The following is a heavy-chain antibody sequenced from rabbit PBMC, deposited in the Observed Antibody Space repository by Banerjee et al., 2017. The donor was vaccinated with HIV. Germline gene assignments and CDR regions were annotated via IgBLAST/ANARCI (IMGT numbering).Heavy chain of an antibody. V-gene: IGHV1S45*01. J-gene: IGHJ4*01. D-gene: IGHD6-1*01. CDR3: ARGRAGYDDDVNL. Sequence: QEQLEESGGDLVKPEGSLTLTCTASGFSFSSYWIYWVRQAPGKGLERIACIWPGSSGSTYYASWAKGRFTISKTSSTTVTLQMTSLTAADTATYFCARGRAGYDDDVNLWGPGTLVTVS. CDR1: GFSFSSYW. CDR2: IWPGSSGST.